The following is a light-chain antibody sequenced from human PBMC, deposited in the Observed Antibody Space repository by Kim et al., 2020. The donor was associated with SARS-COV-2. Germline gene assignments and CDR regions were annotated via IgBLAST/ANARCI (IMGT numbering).Light chain of an antibody. CDR1: QNVGSSS. V-gene: IGKV3-20*01. CDR3: QQSVDTPLT. J-gene: IGKJ5*01. Sequence: SPGEGATLSCWTSQNVGSSSLAWYQQNRGQAPRLLIHGASIRAPGIPARFSGSGSATDFTLTISRLEPEDSAVYYCQQSVDTPLTFGQGTRLAIK. CDR2: GAS.